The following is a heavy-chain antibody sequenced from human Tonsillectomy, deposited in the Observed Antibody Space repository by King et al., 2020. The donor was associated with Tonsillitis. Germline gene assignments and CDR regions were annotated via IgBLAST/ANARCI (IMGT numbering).Heavy chain of an antibody. Sequence: VQLVESGXGVVQPEXSLRLSCAASGFTFSSXVMHWVRQAPGKGLEWVAVISYDGSNKYYADSVKGRFTISRDNSKNMLYLQMNSLRAEDTAVYYCARDXXXTRXXSGXGXGFFXHWGQXTLVTV. CDR1: GFTFSSXV. J-gene: IGHJ1*01. CDR2: ISYDGSNK. D-gene: IGHD5-12*01. CDR3: ARDXXXTRXXSGXGXGFFXH. V-gene: IGHV3-30*04.